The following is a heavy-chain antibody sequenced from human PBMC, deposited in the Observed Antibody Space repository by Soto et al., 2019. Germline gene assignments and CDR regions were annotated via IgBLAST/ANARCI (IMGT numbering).Heavy chain of an antibody. CDR2: IYSGGST. CDR3: ARTGGSYYDAFDI. Sequence: GGSLRLSCAASGFTVSSNYMSWFRQAPGKGLEWVSVIYSGGSTYYADSVKGRFTISRDNSKNTLYLQMNSLRAEDTAVYYCARTGGSYYDAFDIWGQGTMVTVSS. CDR1: GFTVSSNY. J-gene: IGHJ3*02. V-gene: IGHV3-53*01. D-gene: IGHD1-26*01.